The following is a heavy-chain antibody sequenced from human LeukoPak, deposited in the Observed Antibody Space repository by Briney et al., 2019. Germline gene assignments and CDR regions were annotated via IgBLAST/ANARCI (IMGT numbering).Heavy chain of an antibody. CDR3: ARHPRYCSSTSCYTGYYFDY. Sequence: GESLKISCKGSGYRFTSYWIGWVRQMPGKGLEWMGIIYPGDSDTRYSPSFQGQVTISADKSISTAYLQWSSLKASDTAMYYCARHPRYCSSTSCYTGYYFDYWGQGTLVTVSS. CDR1: GYRFTSYW. J-gene: IGHJ4*02. D-gene: IGHD2-2*02. V-gene: IGHV5-51*01. CDR2: IYPGDSDT.